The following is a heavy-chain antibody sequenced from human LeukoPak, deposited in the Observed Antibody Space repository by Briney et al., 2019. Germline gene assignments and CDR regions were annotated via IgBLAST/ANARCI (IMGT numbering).Heavy chain of an antibody. J-gene: IGHJ6*03. D-gene: IGHD3-10*01. CDR2: IYYSGST. CDR3: ASMSRGVILGPNYYSYYMDV. CDR1: GGSMSSPSFY. Sequence: SETLSLTCSVSGGSMSSPSFYRAWIRQPPGKGLEWIGNIYYSGSTYYNPSLQSRVTISVDTSKNQFSLKLTSVTAADKAVYYCASMSRGVILGPNYYSYYMDVWGKGATVIVSS. V-gene: IGHV4-39*01.